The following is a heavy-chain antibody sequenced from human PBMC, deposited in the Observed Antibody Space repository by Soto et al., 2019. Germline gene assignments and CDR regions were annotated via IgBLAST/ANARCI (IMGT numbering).Heavy chain of an antibody. CDR3: ARRGFGYDDFDY. D-gene: IGHD5-12*01. J-gene: IGHJ4*02. CDR2: IYYSGST. CDR1: GGSLSRYY. V-gene: IGHV4-59*01. Sequence: SETLSLTCTVSGGSLSRYYWSWIRPTPGKGLEWIGYIYYSGSTNYNPSLKSRVTISVDTSKNPFSLKLSSVTAADTAVYYCARRGFGYDDFDYWGQGTLVTVSS.